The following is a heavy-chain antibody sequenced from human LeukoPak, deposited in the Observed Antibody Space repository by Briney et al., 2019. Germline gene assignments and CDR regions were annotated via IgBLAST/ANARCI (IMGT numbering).Heavy chain of an antibody. Sequence: GGTLRLSCAASGFTFSSFGMHWVRQAPGKGLEWVAVISYDGSNKYYADSVKGRFTISRDNSKNTLYLQMNSLRAEDTAVYYCAKSRGGLELPYFDYWGQGTLVTVSS. CDR3: AKSRGGLELPYFDY. J-gene: IGHJ4*02. V-gene: IGHV3-30*18. D-gene: IGHD1-7*01. CDR2: ISYDGSNK. CDR1: GFTFSSFG.